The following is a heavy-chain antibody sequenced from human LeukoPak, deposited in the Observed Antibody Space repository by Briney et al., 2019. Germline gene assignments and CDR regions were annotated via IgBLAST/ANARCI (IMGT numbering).Heavy chain of an antibody. CDR2: VRNAADGYAT. J-gene: IGHJ4*02. D-gene: IGHD2-21*02. V-gene: IGHV3-73*01. CDR3: SRQTVSCHDY. Sequence: QPGGSLRLSCEGSGFTFSGSHMHWVRQAPGKGLEWVGYVRNAADGYATAYGASVKGRFTISRDDSNNMVYLQMNSLKTEDSAVYYCSRQTVSCHDYWGQGTLVTVSS. CDR1: GFTFSGSH.